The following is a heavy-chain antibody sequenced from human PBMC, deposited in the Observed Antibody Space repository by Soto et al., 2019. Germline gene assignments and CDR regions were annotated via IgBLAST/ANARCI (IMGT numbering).Heavy chain of an antibody. CDR2: IYYSGST. D-gene: IGHD3-10*01. CDR1: GGSISSGGFY. J-gene: IGHJ6*02. V-gene: IGHV4-31*03. CDR3: ARDENQYGSFGMDV. Sequence: HVQLQESGPGLVKPSQTLSLTCTVSGGSISSGGFYWTWIRQLPGKGLEWIGYIYYSGSTSYNPSLKSRVTISIDTSKNQFSLQLSSVTAADTAVYYCARDENQYGSFGMDVWGQGTTVTVSS.